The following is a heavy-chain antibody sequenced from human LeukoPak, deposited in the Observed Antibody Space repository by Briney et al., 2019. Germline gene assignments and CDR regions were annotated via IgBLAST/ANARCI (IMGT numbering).Heavy chain of an antibody. V-gene: IGHV3-23*01. J-gene: IGHJ4*02. Sequence: PGGSLRLSCAASGFTFSSYAMSWVRQAPGKGLEWVSTISDSGGSTYYTDSVKGRFTISRDNSKNTLYLQMNSLRAEDTAVYYCAKGHYYGSTSYLEYFDSWGQGTLVTVSS. D-gene: IGHD3-10*01. CDR1: GFTFSSYA. CDR3: AKGHYYGSTSYLEYFDS. CDR2: ISDSGGST.